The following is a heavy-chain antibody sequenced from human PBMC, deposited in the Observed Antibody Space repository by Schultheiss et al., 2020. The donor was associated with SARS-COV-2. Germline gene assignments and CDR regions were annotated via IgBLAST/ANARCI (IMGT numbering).Heavy chain of an antibody. CDR2: IYHSGST. J-gene: IGHJ4*02. CDR3: ARGSLGGDY. V-gene: IGHV4-38-2*01. Sequence: SETLSLTCAVSGYSISSGYYWGWIRQPPGKGLEWIGSIYHSGSTYYNPSLKSRVTISVDTSKNQFSLKLSSVTAADTAVYYCARGSLGGDYWGQGTLVTVSS. D-gene: IGHD1-26*01. CDR1: GYSISSGYY.